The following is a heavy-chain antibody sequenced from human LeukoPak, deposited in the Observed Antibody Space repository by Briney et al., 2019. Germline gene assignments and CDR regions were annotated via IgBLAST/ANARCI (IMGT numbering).Heavy chain of an antibody. CDR3: ARTYCSSTSCLVDY. J-gene: IGHJ4*02. Sequence: GGSLRLSCAASGFTFSSYAMNWVRQAPGKGLEYVSAISTNGGSTYYANSVKGRFTISRDNSKNTLYLQMGSLRAEDMAVYYCARTYCSSTSCLVDYWGQGTLVTVSS. CDR1: GFTFSSYA. D-gene: IGHD2-2*01. V-gene: IGHV3-64*01. CDR2: ISTNGGST.